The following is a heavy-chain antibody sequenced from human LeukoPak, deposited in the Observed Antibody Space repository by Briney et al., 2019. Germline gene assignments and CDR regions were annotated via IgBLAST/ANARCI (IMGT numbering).Heavy chain of an antibody. CDR1: GFTFTRHW. D-gene: IGHD1-26*01. J-gene: IGHJ4*02. Sequence: GESLRLSCAASGFTFTRHWMSWVRQAPGKGLEWVASINPDGTVKKYVDSVRGRFTISRDNTKNSLYLQMNSLRVEDVALYFCAGLKDLATRYDYWGQGSLVTVSA. V-gene: IGHV3-7*01. CDR3: AGLKDLATRYDY. CDR2: INPDGTVK.